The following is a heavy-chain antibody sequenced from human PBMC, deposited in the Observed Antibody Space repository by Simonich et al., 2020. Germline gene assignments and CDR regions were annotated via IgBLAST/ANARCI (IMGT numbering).Heavy chain of an antibody. Sequence: QVQLVQSGAEVKKPGASVKVSCKASGYTFTGYYMHWVRQAPGQGLDWMAGINPNSGGTNYAQKVQGRVTMTRDTSISTAYMELSRLRSDDTAVYYCARVRFEAFDIWGQGTMVTVSS. CDR2: INPNSGGT. V-gene: IGHV1-2*02. CDR3: ARVRFEAFDI. J-gene: IGHJ3*02. CDR1: GYTFTGYY.